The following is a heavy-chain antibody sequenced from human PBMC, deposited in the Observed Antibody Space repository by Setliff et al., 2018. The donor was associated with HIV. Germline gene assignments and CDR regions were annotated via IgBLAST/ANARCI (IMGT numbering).Heavy chain of an antibody. Sequence: PGESLKISCKGSGYTFSDYWIGWVRQMPGKGLEWMGIVYPGDSSPKYSPSFQGQVTISADKSVSTAYLQWSSLKASDTAIYFCAKHGFERKSPYNWFDSWGQGTLVTVSS. CDR2: VYPGDSSP. J-gene: IGHJ5*01. CDR1: GYTFSDYW. V-gene: IGHV5-51*01. D-gene: IGHD3-16*01. CDR3: AKHGFERKSPYNWFDS.